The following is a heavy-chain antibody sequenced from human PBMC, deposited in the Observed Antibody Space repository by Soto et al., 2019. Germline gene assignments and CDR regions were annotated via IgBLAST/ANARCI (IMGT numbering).Heavy chain of an antibody. CDR2: ISGSGGST. D-gene: IGHD6-13*01. V-gene: IGHV3-23*01. CDR3: AKDQSGYSSSWYGYYYYYGMDV. Sequence: GGSLRLSCAASGFTFSIYAMRWVRHAPGKGLEWVSAISGSGGSTYYADSVKGRFTISRDNSKNTLYLQMNSLRAEDTAVYYCAKDQSGYSSSWYGYYYYYGMDVWGQGTTVTVSS. J-gene: IGHJ6*02. CDR1: GFTFSIYA.